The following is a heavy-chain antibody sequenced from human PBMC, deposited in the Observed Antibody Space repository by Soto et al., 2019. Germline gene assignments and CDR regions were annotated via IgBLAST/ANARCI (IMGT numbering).Heavy chain of an antibody. CDR2: ISFDGSNG. V-gene: IGHV3-30*18. CDR1: GFTFSSYG. J-gene: IGHJ6*02. Sequence: GGSLRLSCGGSGFTFSSYGMRWVRQAPGKGLERVAAISFDGSNGYYGDSVKGRFTISRDNSKNTLYLQMNSLRPEDTAVYYCAKDGNWELLPSTGMDVWGQGTTVTVSS. CDR3: AKDGNWELLPSTGMDV. D-gene: IGHD1-26*01.